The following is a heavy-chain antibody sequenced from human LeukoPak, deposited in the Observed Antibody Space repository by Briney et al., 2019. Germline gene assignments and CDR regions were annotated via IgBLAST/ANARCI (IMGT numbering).Heavy chain of an antibody. Sequence: PSETLSLTCAVYGGSFSGYYWSWIRQPPGKGLEWIGEIDHSGSTNYNPSLKSRVTISVDMSKNHFSLKLSSVTAPDTAVYYCARHEYSSSSEGFDYWGQGTLVSVSS. CDR2: IDHSGST. D-gene: IGHD6-6*01. V-gene: IGHV4-34*01. J-gene: IGHJ4*02. CDR1: GGSFSGYY. CDR3: ARHEYSSSSEGFDY.